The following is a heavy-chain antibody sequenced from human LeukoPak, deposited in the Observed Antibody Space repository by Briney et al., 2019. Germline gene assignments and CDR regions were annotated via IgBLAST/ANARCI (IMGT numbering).Heavy chain of an antibody. CDR1: GGSISSSSYY. V-gene: IGHV4-39*07. Sequence: PSETLSLTCTVSGGSISSSSYYWGWIRQPPGKGLEWIGSIYYSGSTYYNPSLKSRVTISVDTSKNQFSLKLSSVTAADTAVYYCARGINDVLLWFGELTFHSPSYYYYMDVWGKGTTVTVSS. D-gene: IGHD3-10*01. J-gene: IGHJ6*03. CDR2: IYYSGST. CDR3: ARGINDVLLWFGELTFHSPSYYYYMDV.